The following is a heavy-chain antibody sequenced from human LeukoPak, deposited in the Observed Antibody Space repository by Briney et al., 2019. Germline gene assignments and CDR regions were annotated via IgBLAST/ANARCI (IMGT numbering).Heavy chain of an antibody. J-gene: IGHJ6*02. Sequence: PSETLSLTCTVSGGSISSYYWSWIRQPPGKGLEWIGYIYYSGSTNYNPSLKSRVTISVDTSKNQFSLTLSSVTAADTAVYYCARDNYYGSGSYLDYYYYYGMDVWGQGTTVTVSS. V-gene: IGHV4-59*01. CDR1: GGSISSYY. D-gene: IGHD3-10*01. CDR2: IYYSGST. CDR3: ARDNYYGSGSYLDYYYYYGMDV.